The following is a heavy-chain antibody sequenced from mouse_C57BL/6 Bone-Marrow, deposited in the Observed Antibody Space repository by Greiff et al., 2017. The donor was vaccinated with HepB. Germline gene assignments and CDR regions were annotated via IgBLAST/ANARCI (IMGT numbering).Heavy chain of an antibody. D-gene: IGHD2-4*01. CDR1: GYTFTSYW. CDR2: IYPGSGST. J-gene: IGHJ1*03. CDR3: ARYDYDVSFYWYFDG. V-gene: IGHV1-55*01. Sequence: QVQLQQPGAELVKPGASVKMSCKASGYTFTSYWITWVKQRPGQGLEWIGDIYPGSGSTNYNEKFKSKATLTVDTSSSTAYMQLSSLTSEDSAVYYCARYDYDVSFYWYFDGWGTGTTVTVSS.